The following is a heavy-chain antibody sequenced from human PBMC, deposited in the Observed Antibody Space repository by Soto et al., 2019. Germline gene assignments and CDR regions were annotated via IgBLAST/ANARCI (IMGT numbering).Heavy chain of an antibody. CDR1: GGTFSSYT. J-gene: IGHJ6*02. V-gene: IGHV1-69*02. D-gene: IGHD3-22*01. Sequence: QVQLVQSGAEVKKPGSSVKVSCKASGGTFSSYTISWVRQAPGQGLEWMGRIIPILGIANYAQKFQGRVTITADKSTSRAYTELSSLRSEDTAVYYCARHLVYFDSSVHMVYDLDVWGQGTTVTVSS. CDR2: IIPILGIA. CDR3: ARHLVYFDSSVHMVYDLDV.